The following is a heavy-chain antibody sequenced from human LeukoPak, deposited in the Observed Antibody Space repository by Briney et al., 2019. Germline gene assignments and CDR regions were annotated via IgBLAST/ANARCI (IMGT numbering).Heavy chain of an antibody. CDR3: SSGDRISSFGVPPGAFDI. J-gene: IGHJ3*02. Sequence: SETLSLTCTVSGGSISSYYWSWIGQPPGKGLEWIGYIYYSGSTNYNPSLKSRVTISVDTSKNQFSLKLSTVTDPHTARQFASSGDRISSFGVPPGAFDIWGQGTMVTVSS. D-gene: IGHD3-3*01. CDR2: IYYSGST. V-gene: IGHV4-59*12. CDR1: GGSISSYY.